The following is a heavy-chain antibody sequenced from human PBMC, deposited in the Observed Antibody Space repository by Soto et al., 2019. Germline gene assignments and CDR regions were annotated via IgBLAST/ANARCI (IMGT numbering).Heavy chain of an antibody. V-gene: IGHV4-34*01. CDR3: ARGPVGGGNSPPYYYYGMDV. J-gene: IGHJ6*02. D-gene: IGHD2-21*02. CDR1: AGSFNGYY. Sequence: PSETLSLTCAVYAGSFNGYYWSWIRQPPGKGLEWIGEITHSGSTNYNPSLKSRVTISVDTSKNQFSLKLSSVTAADTAVYYCARGPVGGGNSPPYYYYGMDVWGQGTTVTVSS. CDR2: ITHSGST.